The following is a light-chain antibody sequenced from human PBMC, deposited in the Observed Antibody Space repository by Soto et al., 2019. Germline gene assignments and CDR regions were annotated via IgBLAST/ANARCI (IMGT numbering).Light chain of an antibody. CDR2: DVS. CDR3: SSYTSSSTRDV. Sequence: QSALTQPASVSGSPGQSITISCTGTSSDVGGYNYVSWYQQHPGKAPKLMIYDVSNRPSGVSNRISGSKSGNTASLTISGLQAEDEADYYCSSYTSSSTRDVFGTGTKVTVL. V-gene: IGLV2-14*01. J-gene: IGLJ1*01. CDR1: SSDVGGYNY.